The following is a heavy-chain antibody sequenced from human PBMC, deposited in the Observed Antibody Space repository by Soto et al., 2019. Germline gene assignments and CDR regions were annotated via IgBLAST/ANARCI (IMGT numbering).Heavy chain of an antibody. CDR3: AREGSGYNF. CDR2: IVPVFGRP. Sequence: SVKVSCKASGGSFSNFGISWVRQAPGQGLEWMGGIVPVFGRPNYAQRFQGRLTITADESTSTGYMGLISLRSDDTAVYYCAREGSGYNFWGQGTQVTVSS. V-gene: IGHV1-69*13. CDR1: GGSFSNFG. D-gene: IGHD5-12*01. J-gene: IGHJ4*02.